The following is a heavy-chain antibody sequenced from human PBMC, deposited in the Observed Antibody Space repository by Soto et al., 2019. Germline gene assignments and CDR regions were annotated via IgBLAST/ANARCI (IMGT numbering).Heavy chain of an antibody. CDR1: GFTFSSYG. J-gene: IGHJ4*02. CDR3: ATGRTNYYDSSGYFDY. D-gene: IGHD3-22*01. CDR2: ISYDGSNK. V-gene: IGHV3-30*03. Sequence: GGSLRLSCAASGFTFSSYGMHWVRQAPGQGLEWVAVISYDGSNKYYADSVKGRFTISRDNSKNTLYLQMNSLRAEDTAVYYCATGRTNYYDSSGYFDYWGQGTLVTVSS.